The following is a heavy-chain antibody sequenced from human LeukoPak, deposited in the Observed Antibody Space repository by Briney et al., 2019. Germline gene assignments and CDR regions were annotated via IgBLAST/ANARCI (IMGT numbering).Heavy chain of an antibody. J-gene: IGHJ4*02. CDR3: ARQSSRSSFEY. V-gene: IGHV5-51*01. CDR1: GFSFTTYW. D-gene: IGHD6-6*01. Sequence: GESLKISCKASGFSFTTYWIGWVRQMPGKGLEWMGIIYPGDSDTRYSPSFQGQVTFSADKSISTAYLQWSGLKASDTAMYYCARQSSRSSFEYWGQGTLVTVSS. CDR2: IYPGDSDT.